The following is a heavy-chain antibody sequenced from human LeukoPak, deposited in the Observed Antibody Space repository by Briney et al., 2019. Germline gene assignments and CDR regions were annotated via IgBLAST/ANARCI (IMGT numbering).Heavy chain of an antibody. CDR2: ISIGNTYI. D-gene: IGHD3-22*01. J-gene: IGHJ2*01. Sequence: KSGGSLRLSCAASGFTFSRYSMYWVRQAPGKGLEWVSSISIGNTYIYYADSVKGRFTISRDNAKNSLYLQLNSLRAEDTAVYYCAGSDTIGYLPREWDYWYFDRWGRGTLVTVSS. CDR1: GFTFSRYS. V-gene: IGHV3-21*03. CDR3: AGSDTIGYLPREWDYWYFDR.